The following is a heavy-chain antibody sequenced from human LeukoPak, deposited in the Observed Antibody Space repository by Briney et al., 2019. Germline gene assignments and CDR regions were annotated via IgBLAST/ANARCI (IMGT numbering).Heavy chain of an antibody. Sequence: GGSPRLSCSASGLAFSNYGVSWVRQTPGQGLEWVSSIIEEGDTTYYADAVRGRFTISRDNSKSIVYLQMSSLRVEDTAIYYCARLSEPSWGQGTLVTVSS. J-gene: IGHJ1*01. CDR1: GLAFSNYG. CDR2: IIEEGDTT. D-gene: IGHD1-14*01. CDR3: ARLSEPS. V-gene: IGHV3-23*01.